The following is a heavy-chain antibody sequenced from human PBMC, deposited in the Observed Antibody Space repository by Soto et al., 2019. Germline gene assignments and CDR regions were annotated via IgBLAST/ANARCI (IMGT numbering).Heavy chain of an antibody. CDR3: ASTSIAAAHWFDP. Sequence: PSETLSLTCTVSGGSISISNWWILVRQPPGKGLEWIGEIYHSGSTNYNPSLKSRVTISVDKSKNQFSLKLSSVTAADTAVYYCASTSIAAAHWFDPWGQGTLVTVST. J-gene: IGHJ5*02. D-gene: IGHD6-13*01. V-gene: IGHV4-4*02. CDR2: IYHSGST. CDR1: GGSISISNW.